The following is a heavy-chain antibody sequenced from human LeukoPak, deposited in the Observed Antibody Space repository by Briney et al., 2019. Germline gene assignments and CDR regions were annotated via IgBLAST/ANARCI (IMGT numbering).Heavy chain of an antibody. V-gene: IGHV1-46*01. CDR1: GYTFTSYY. D-gene: IGHD3-10*01. CDR2: INPSGGST. CDR3: ARERLSTMVRGVWEYFQH. Sequence: ASVKVSCTASGYTFTSYYMHWVRQAPGQGLEWMGIINPSGGSTSYAQKFQGRVTMTRDMSTSTVYMELSSLRSEDTAVYYCARERLSTMVRGVWEYFQHWGQGTLVTVSS. J-gene: IGHJ1*01.